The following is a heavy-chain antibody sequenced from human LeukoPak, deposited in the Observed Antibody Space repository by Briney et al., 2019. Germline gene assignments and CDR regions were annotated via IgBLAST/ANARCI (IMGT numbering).Heavy chain of an antibody. J-gene: IGHJ5*02. Sequence: ASVKVSCKASGYTFTSYDINWVRQAPGQGLEWMGWMNPNSGNTGYAQKFQGRVTMTTDTSTSTGYMELRSLRSDGTAVYYCAREGALHDTGDHYLSWFDPWGQGTLVTVSS. CDR1: GYTFTSYD. D-gene: IGHD2-8*02. V-gene: IGHV1-8*01. CDR3: AREGALHDTGDHYLSWFDP. CDR2: MNPNSGNT.